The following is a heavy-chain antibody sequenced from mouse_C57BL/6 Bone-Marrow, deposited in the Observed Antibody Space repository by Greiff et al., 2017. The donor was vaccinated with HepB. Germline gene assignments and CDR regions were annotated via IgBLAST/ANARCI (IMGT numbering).Heavy chain of an antibody. D-gene: IGHD1-1*01. CDR2: ISDGGSYT. V-gene: IGHV5-4*01. CDR3: ARDRGLRVYYFDY. J-gene: IGHJ2*01. CDR1: GFTFSSYA. Sequence: EVKVVESGGGLVKPGGSLKLSCAASGFTFSSYAMSWVRQTPEKRLEWVATISDGGSYTYYPDNVKGRFTISRDNAKNNLYLQMSHLKSEDTAMYYCARDRGLRVYYFDYWGQGTTLTVSS.